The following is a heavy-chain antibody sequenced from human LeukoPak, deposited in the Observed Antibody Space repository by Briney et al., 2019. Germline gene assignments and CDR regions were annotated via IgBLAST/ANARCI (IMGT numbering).Heavy chain of an antibody. D-gene: IGHD6-13*01. J-gene: IGHJ4*02. CDR2: IYYSGST. CDR3: ASSNSSSWYLGY. Sequence: SETLSRTCTVPGGSISSYYWSWIRQPPGKGLEWIGYIYYSGSTNYNPSLKSRVAISVDTSKNQFSRKLSSVTAADTAVYYCASSNSSSWYLGYWGQGTLVTVSS. CDR1: GGSISSYY. V-gene: IGHV4-59*08.